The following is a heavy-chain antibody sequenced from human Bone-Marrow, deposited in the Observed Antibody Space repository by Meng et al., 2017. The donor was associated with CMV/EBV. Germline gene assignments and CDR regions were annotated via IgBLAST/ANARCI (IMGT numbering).Heavy chain of an antibody. Sequence: GESLKISCAASGFTFSSYAMSWVRQAPGKGLEWVSAISGSGGSTYYADSVKGRFTISRDNSKNTLYLQMNSLRAEDTAVYYCARGISHLLLLDYWGQGTLVTAPQ. V-gene: IGHV3-23*01. CDR2: ISGSGGST. D-gene: IGHD2-2*01. CDR3: ARGISHLLLLDY. J-gene: IGHJ4*02. CDR1: GFTFSSYA.